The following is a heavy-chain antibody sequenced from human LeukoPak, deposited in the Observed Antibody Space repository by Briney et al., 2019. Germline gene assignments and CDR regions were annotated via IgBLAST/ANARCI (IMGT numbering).Heavy chain of an antibody. D-gene: IGHD1-26*01. CDR3: ARGNPHSGSYYLDY. CDR1: GYIFTSYD. CDR2: INPNSGNT. Sequence: ASVKVSCKTSGYIFTSYDINWVRQATGQGLGWMGWINPNSGNTGYAQKFQGRVTITRNTSISTAYMELSSLRSEDTAVYYCARGNPHSGSYYLDYWGQGTLVTVSS. V-gene: IGHV1-8*03. J-gene: IGHJ4*02.